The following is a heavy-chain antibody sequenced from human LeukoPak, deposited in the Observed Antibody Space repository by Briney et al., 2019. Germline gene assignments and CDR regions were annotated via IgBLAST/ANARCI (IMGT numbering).Heavy chain of an antibody. J-gene: IGHJ6*03. V-gene: IGHV1-46*03. CDR2: INPSGGST. Sequence: ASVKVSCKASGYTFTSYYMHWVRQAPGQGLEWMGIINPSGGSTSYAQKFQGRVTMTRDTSTSTVYMELSSLRSEDTAVYYCVREGVAVARGYYYYMDVWGKGTTVTVSS. D-gene: IGHD6-19*01. CDR3: VREGVAVARGYYYYMDV. CDR1: GYTFTSYY.